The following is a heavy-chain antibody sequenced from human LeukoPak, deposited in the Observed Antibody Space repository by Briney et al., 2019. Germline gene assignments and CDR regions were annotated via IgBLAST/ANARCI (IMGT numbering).Heavy chain of an antibody. CDR2: IDTSGST. Sequence: PSETLSLTCIVSGAPISDYYWSWIRQPAGKGLEWIGRIDTSGSTNYKPSLKSRLTMSVDTSKRQFSLRLTSVTAADTAVYYCAREGAAFDIWGQGTMVTVSS. V-gene: IGHV4-4*07. CDR1: GAPISDYY. J-gene: IGHJ3*02. CDR3: AREGAAFDI.